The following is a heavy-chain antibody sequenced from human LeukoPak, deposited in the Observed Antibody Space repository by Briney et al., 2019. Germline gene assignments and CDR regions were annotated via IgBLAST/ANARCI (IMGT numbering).Heavy chain of an antibody. CDR1: GFTVSSNY. Sequence: PGGSLRLSCAASGFTVSSNYMSWVRQAPGKGLEWVSVIYSGGSTYYADSVKGRFTISRHNSKNTLYLQMNSLRAEDTAVYYCARDLGAVPGEDCGMDVWGQGTTVTVSS. D-gene: IGHD3-16*01. J-gene: IGHJ6*02. CDR2: IYSGGST. V-gene: IGHV3-53*04. CDR3: ARDLGAVPGEDCGMDV.